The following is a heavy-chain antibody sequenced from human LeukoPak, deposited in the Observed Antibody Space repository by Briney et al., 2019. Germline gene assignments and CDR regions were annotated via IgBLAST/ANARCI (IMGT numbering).Heavy chain of an antibody. V-gene: IGHV3-23*01. CDR2: ISGSGGST. Sequence: SGGSLRLSCAASGFTFSSHAMSWVRQAPGKGLEWVSAISGSGGSTYYADSVKGRFTISRDNSKNTLYLQMNSLRAEDTAVYYCAKHLLYDTSFDYWGQGTLVTVSS. D-gene: IGHD3-10*01. CDR1: GFTFSSHA. J-gene: IGHJ4*02. CDR3: AKHLLYDTSFDY.